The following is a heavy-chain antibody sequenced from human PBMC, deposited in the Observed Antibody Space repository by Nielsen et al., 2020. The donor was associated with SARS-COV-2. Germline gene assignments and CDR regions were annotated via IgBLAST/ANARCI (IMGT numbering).Heavy chain of an antibody. CDR1: GGSFSGYY. Sequence: SQTLSLTCVVYGGSFSGYYWRWIRQPPGKGLEWIGEINHSGSTNYNPSLQSRVTISLDTSKKQFSLRLSSLTAADTAVYYCAGTLTIFGVAPTLDYWGQGTLVTVSS. D-gene: IGHD3-3*01. CDR3: AGTLTIFGVAPTLDY. J-gene: IGHJ4*02. V-gene: IGHV4-34*01. CDR2: INHSGST.